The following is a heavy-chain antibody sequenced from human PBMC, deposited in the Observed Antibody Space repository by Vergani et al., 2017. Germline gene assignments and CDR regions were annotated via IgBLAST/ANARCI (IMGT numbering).Heavy chain of an antibody. Sequence: EVQLLESGGGLVQPGGSLRLSCAASGFTISSYAMSWVRQAPGKGLEWVSAISGSGGSTYYADSVKGRFTISRDNSKNTLYLQMNSLRAEDTAVYYCAKLADYYGSGSYRNWFDPWGQGTLVTVSS. J-gene: IGHJ5*02. V-gene: IGHV3-23*01. D-gene: IGHD3-10*01. CDR2: ISGSGGST. CDR1: GFTISSYA. CDR3: AKLADYYGSGSYRNWFDP.